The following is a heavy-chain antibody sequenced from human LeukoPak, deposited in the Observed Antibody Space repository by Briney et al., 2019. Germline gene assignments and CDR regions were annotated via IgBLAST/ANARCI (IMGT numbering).Heavy chain of an antibody. J-gene: IGHJ4*02. CDR3: ARDRPVGVWFGESTNFDY. CDR1: GFTFSSYS. D-gene: IGHD3-10*01. V-gene: IGHV3-21*01. CDR2: ISSSSSYI. Sequence: GGSLRLSCAASGFTFSSYSMNWVRQAPGKGLEWVSSISSSSSYIYYADSVKGRFTISRDNAKNSLYLQMNSLRAEDTAVYYCARDRPVGVWFGESTNFDYWGQGTLVTVSS.